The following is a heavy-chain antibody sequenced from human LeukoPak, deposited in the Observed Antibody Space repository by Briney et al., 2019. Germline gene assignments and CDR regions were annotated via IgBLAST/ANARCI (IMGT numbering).Heavy chain of an antibody. CDR3: AAELVRGYYYYYMDV. Sequence: GASVKVSCKASGYTFTSYDINWVRQATGQGLEWMGWMNPNSGNTGYAQKFQERVTITRDMSTSTAYMELSSLGSEDTAVYYCAAELVRGYYYYYMDVWGKGTTVTVSS. V-gene: IGHV1-8*03. D-gene: IGHD6-6*01. CDR1: GYTFTSYD. CDR2: MNPNSGNT. J-gene: IGHJ6*03.